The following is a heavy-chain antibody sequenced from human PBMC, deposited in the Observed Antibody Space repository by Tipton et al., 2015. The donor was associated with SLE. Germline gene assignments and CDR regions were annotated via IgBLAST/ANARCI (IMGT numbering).Heavy chain of an antibody. CDR1: GGSFIPYY. CDR2: IIHSGDT. J-gene: IGHJ4*02. CDR3: ALDAYCGSTGCYM. V-gene: IGHV4-34*12. Sequence: TLSLTCTVYGGSFIPYYWTWIRQPPGKGLEWIGEIIHSGDTPYNPALERRVTISVDPSKNQFSLNLSSVTAADAAMYYCALDAYCGSTGCYMWGQGTMVTVSS. D-gene: IGHD2-2*02.